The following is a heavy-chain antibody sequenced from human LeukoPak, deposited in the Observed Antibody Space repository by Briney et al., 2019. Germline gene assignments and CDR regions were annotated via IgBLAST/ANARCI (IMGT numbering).Heavy chain of an antibody. CDR3: ARGDQDTAMLYFDY. D-gene: IGHD5-18*01. J-gene: IGHJ4*02. V-gene: IGHV3-53*01. CDR2: IYSGGST. Sequence: GGSLRLSCAASGFTVSSNYMSWVRQAPGKGLEWVSVIYSGGSTYYADSVKGRFTISRDNSKNTLYLQMNSLRAEDTAVYYCARGDQDTAMLYFDYWGQGTLVTVSS. CDR1: GFTVSSNY.